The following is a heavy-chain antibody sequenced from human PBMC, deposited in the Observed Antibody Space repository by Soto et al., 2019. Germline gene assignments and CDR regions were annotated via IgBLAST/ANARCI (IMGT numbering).Heavy chain of an antibody. Sequence: QVQLVESGGGVVQPGRSLRLSCAASGFTFSSYGMHWVRQAPGKGLEWVAVISYDGSNKYYADSVKGRFTISRDNSKNTLYLQMNSLRAEDTAVYYCAREAVYGGNALWGQGTLVTVSS. V-gene: IGHV3-30*03. CDR2: ISYDGSNK. J-gene: IGHJ4*02. CDR1: GFTFSSYG. CDR3: AREAVYGGNAL. D-gene: IGHD4-17*01.